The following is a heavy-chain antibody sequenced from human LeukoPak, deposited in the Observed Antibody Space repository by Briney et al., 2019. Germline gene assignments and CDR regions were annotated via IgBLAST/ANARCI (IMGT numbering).Heavy chain of an antibody. CDR3: ARVMWEMPYYYYMDV. J-gene: IGHJ6*03. D-gene: IGHD1-26*01. CDR2: IYYSGST. Sequence: SETLSLTCTVSGGSISSYYWSWIRQPPGKGLEWIGYIYYSGSTNYNPSLKSRVTISVDTSKNQFSLKLSSVTAADTAVYYCARVMWEMPYYYYMDVWGKGTTVTVSS. CDR1: GGSISSYY. V-gene: IGHV4-59*01.